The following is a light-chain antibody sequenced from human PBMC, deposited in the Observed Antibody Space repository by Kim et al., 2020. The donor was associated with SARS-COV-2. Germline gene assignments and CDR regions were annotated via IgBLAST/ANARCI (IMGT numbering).Light chain of an antibody. Sequence: PGERATLACTARQSVCSSFAWYPAEPSQAPRLLNYGASTRATGVPARFSGNGSGADFTLTISSLQSEDFAVYYCQQYNNWPPYTFGQETKLEI. CDR2: GAS. J-gene: IGKJ2*01. V-gene: IGKV3-15*01. CDR1: QSVCSS. CDR3: QQYNNWPPYT.